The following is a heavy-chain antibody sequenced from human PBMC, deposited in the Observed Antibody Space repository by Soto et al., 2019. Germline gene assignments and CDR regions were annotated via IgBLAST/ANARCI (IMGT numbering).Heavy chain of an antibody. J-gene: IGHJ6*02. CDR1: GGTFSSYA. Sequence: QVQLVQSGAEVKKPGSSVKVSCKASGGTFSSYAISWVRQAPGQGLEWMGGIIPIFGTANYAQKFQGRVTITADESTSTAYMELSSLRSEDTAVYYCASYAYYDSSGYTHLPRGYYGMDVWGQGTTVTVSS. V-gene: IGHV1-69*01. D-gene: IGHD3-22*01. CDR3: ASYAYYDSSGYTHLPRGYYGMDV. CDR2: IIPIFGTA.